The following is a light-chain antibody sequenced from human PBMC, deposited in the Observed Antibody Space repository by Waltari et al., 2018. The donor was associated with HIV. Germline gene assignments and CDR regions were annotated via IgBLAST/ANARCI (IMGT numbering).Light chain of an antibody. J-gene: IGLJ3*02. CDR3: SAWDNTLNGWV. V-gene: IGLV10-54*04. CDR2: RNN. Sequence: QAGLTQPPSLSVGLGQTATLTCTGDSNNVDDQGAAWLQHHQGHPPKVLSHRNNNRASGVTEKFAAFRSGKAAFLTITGLRPEDVADYVCSAWDNTLNGWVFGGGTHLTVL. CDR1: SNNVDDQG.